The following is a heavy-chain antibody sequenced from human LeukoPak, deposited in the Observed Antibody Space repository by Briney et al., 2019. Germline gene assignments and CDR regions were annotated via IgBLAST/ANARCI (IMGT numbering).Heavy chain of an antibody. CDR2: ISNDGSNK. V-gene: IGHV3-30-3*01. J-gene: IGHJ6*02. D-gene: IGHD2-2*01. CDR3: ARDIVVVPAAIPSWHYYYGMDV. Sequence: GGSLRLSCAASGFNFSSYAMHWVRQAPGKGLEWVAVISNDGSNKYYADSVKGRFTISRDNSKNTLYLQMNSLRAEDTAVYYCARDIVVVPAAIPSWHYYYGMDVWGQGTTVTVSS. CDR1: GFNFSSYA.